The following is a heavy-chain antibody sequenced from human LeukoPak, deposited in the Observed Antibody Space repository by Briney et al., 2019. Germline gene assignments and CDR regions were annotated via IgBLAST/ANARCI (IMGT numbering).Heavy chain of an antibody. V-gene: IGHV3-30*18. Sequence: GGSLRLSCAASGFTFSSYGMHWVRQAPGKGLEWVAVISYDRSNKYYADSVKGRFTISRDNTKNTLYLKMNTLRDKDMSVYYCAEDFFYYYDSSGPRSESGIADYWGQGTLVTVSS. CDR3: AEDFFYYYDSSGPRSESGIADY. CDR2: ISYDRSNK. D-gene: IGHD3-22*01. CDR1: GFTFSSYG. J-gene: IGHJ4*02.